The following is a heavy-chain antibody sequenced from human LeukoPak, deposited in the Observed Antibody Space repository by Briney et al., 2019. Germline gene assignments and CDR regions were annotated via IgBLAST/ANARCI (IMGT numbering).Heavy chain of an antibody. V-gene: IGHV3-30*03. CDR3: ARDGESRYYDSSGYFAY. CDR1: GFIFSTSW. J-gene: IGHJ4*02. Sequence: GGSLRLSCTASGFIFSTSWMTWVRQAPGKGLEWVAVISYDGSNKYYADSVKGRFTISRDNSKNTLYLQMNSLRAEDTAVYYCARDGESRYYDSSGYFAYWGQGTLVTVSS. CDR2: ISYDGSNK. D-gene: IGHD3-22*01.